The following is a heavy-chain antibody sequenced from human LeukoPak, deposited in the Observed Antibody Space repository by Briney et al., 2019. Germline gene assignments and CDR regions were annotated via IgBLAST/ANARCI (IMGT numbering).Heavy chain of an antibody. D-gene: IGHD4-23*01. J-gene: IGHJ5*02. V-gene: IGHV1-8*03. CDR2: MNPNSGNT. CDR3: ARGTDYGGNSPEFDP. CDR1: GYTFTSYD. Sequence: ASVKVSCKASGYTFTSYDINWVRQATGQGLEWMGWMNPNSGNTGYAQKFQGRVTIIRNTSISTAYMELSSLRSEDTAVYYCARGTDYGGNSPEFDPWGQGTLVTVSS.